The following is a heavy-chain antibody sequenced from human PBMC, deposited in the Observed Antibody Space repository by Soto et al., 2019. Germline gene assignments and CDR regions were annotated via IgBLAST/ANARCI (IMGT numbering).Heavy chain of an antibody. J-gene: IGHJ3*02. CDR2: IYYSGST. D-gene: IGHD3-16*02. Sequence: SETLSLTCTVSGGSISSYYWSWIRQPPGKGVEWIGYIYYSGSTNYNPSLKSRVPISVDTSKNQFSLKLSSVTAADTAVYYCARGTYDYIWGSYRGNPDAFDIWGQGTMVTVSS. CDR1: GGSISSYY. CDR3: ARGTYDYIWGSYRGNPDAFDI. V-gene: IGHV4-59*01.